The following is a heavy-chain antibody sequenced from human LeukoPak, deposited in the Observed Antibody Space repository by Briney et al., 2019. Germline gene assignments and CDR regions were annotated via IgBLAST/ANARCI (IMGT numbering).Heavy chain of an antibody. D-gene: IGHD3-22*01. V-gene: IGHV5-51*01. J-gene: IGHJ4*02. CDR1: GYSFTSYW. CDR3: ARVHYYYDSSGYHPGSFDY. CDR2: IYPGDSDT. Sequence: GESLKISGKGSGYSFTSYWIGWVRQMPGKGLEWMGIIYPGDSDTRYSPSFQGQVTISADKSISTAYLQWSSLKASDTAMYYCARVHYYYDSSGYHPGSFDYWGQGTLVTVSS.